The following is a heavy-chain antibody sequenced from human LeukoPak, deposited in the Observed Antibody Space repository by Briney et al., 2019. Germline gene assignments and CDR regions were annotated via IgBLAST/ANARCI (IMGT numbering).Heavy chain of an antibody. J-gene: IGHJ4*02. V-gene: IGHV3-30*02. CDR1: GFTFSSYG. D-gene: IGHD5-12*01. CDR3: ARGGFRGDYDSY. CDR2: IRHEGSKK. Sequence: GGSLRLSCGASGFTFSSYGMHWVRQGPGKGLEWVAFIRHEGSKKYHADSVKGRFTISRDNAKNSLYLQMNSLRAEDTAVYYCARGGFRGDYDSYWGQGTLVTVSS.